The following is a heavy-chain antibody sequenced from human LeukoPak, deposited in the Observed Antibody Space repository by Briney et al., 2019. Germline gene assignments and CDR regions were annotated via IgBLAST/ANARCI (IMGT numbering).Heavy chain of an antibody. CDR1: GGSVSTSHYY. V-gene: IGHV4-39*01. Sequence: SETLSLTGTVSGGSVSTSHYYWGWIRQPPGKGLEWIGYIYYSGGTYYNPSLKSRVTIPVDTSKNEFSLKLSSVTAADTAVYYCARSWAPGYCSSTTCYNFDYWGQGTLVTVSS. CDR3: ARSWAPGYCSSTTCYNFDY. J-gene: IGHJ4*02. D-gene: IGHD2-2*02. CDR2: IYYSGGT.